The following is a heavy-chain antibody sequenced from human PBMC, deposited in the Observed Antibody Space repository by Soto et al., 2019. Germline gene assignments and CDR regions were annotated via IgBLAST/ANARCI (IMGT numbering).Heavy chain of an antibody. CDR2: IYSGGTT. D-gene: IGHD4-4*01. Sequence: EVQLVESGGGLVQPGGSMRLSCAASGFTVSNNYMIWFRLPPGKGLEWVSLIYSGGTTYYADSVKGRFTISRDNSKNTLYLQMNGLGVEDTAVYYCARNGWGMATVGMWGPGTLVTVSS. J-gene: IGHJ4*02. V-gene: IGHV3-53*01. CDR1: GFTVSNNY. CDR3: ARNGWGMATVGM.